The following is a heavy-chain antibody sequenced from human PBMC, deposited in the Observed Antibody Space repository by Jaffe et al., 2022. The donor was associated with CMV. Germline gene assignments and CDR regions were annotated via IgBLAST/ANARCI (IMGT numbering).Heavy chain of an antibody. Sequence: EVQLVESGGGLVKPGGSLRLSCAASGFTFSSYSMNWVRQAPGKGLEWVSSISSSSSYIYYADSVKGRFTISRDNAKNSLYLQMNSLRAEDTAVYYCAREKTYYDFWSGYYQLGQNWFDPWGQGTLVTVSS. CDR3: AREKTYYDFWSGYYQLGQNWFDP. J-gene: IGHJ5*02. V-gene: IGHV3-21*01. CDR1: GFTFSSYS. CDR2: ISSSSSYI. D-gene: IGHD3-3*01.